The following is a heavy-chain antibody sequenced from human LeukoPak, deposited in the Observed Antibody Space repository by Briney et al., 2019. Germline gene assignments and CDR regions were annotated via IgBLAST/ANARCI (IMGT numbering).Heavy chain of an antibody. CDR2: ISSSSSYI. V-gene: IGHV3-21*04. J-gene: IGHJ5*02. Sequence: GGSLRLSCAASGFTFSSYSMNWVRQAPGKGLEWVSSISSSSSYIYYADSVKGRFTISRDNAKNSLYLQMNSLTAADTAVYYCAREGDYSNPQLFGPWGQGTLVTVSS. CDR1: GFTFSSYS. D-gene: IGHD4-11*01. CDR3: AREGDYSNPQLFGP.